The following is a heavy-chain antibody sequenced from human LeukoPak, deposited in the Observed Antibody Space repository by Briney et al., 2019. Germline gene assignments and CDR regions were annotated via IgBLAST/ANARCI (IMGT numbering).Heavy chain of an antibody. CDR1: GGSFSGYY. Sequence: SDTLSLTCSVYGGSFSGYYWRWIRHPPGKGLEWIGEINHSGNSNYNPSLKSRVTISIDTSKNQFSLKLNSVTAADTGVYYCARGLTHWGQGTLVTVSS. J-gene: IGHJ4*02. CDR2: INHSGNS. CDR3: ARGLTH. V-gene: IGHV4-34*01.